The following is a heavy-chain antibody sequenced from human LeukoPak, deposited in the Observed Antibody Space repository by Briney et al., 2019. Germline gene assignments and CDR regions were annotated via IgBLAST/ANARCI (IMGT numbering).Heavy chain of an antibody. V-gene: IGHV3-48*01. Sequence: PGGSLRLSCAASGFTFSSYSMNWVRQAPGKGLEWVSYISSSSSSTIYYADSVKGRFTISRDNAKNSLYLQMNSLRAEDTAVYYCARADYDFWSRYYYMDVWGKGTTVTVSS. CDR3: ARADYDFWSRYYYMDV. CDR2: ISSSSSSTI. CDR1: GFTFSSYS. J-gene: IGHJ6*03. D-gene: IGHD3-3*01.